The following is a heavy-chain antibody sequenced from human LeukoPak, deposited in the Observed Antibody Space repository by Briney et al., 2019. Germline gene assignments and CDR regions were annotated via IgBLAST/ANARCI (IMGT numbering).Heavy chain of an antibody. CDR1: GFTFSSYS. D-gene: IGHD2-21*01. V-gene: IGHV3-23*01. CDR2: IRPDGRTI. Sequence: GGSLRLSCVVSGFTFSSYSMSWVRQAPGKGLEWVSAIRPDGRTIHYADSVKGRFTISRDNSENTLYLQMNSLRAEDSAVYYCARDEEYCAGDSCSLDYWGQGILVTVSS. J-gene: IGHJ4*02. CDR3: ARDEEYCAGDSCSLDY.